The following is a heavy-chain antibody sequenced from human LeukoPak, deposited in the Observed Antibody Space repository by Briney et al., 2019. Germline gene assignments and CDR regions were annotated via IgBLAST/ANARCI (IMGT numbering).Heavy chain of an antibody. Sequence: SETLSLTCTVSGGSISSSSYYWGWLRQPPGKGLGWIGSIYYSGSTYYNPSLKSRVTISVDMSKNQFSLKLSSVTAADTAVYYCARGVGATTFDYWGQGTLVTVSS. CDR1: GGSISSSSYY. V-gene: IGHV4-39*07. CDR2: IYYSGST. J-gene: IGHJ4*02. CDR3: ARGVGATTFDY. D-gene: IGHD1-26*01.